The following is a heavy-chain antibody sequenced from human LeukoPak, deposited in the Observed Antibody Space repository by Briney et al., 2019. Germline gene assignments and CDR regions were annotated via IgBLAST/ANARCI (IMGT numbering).Heavy chain of an antibody. CDR3: ARPQGSGSFYNSPDY. V-gene: IGHV3-33*08. J-gene: IGHJ4*02. CDR2: IWYDGSNT. D-gene: IGHD3-10*01. Sequence: GGSLRLSCAASGFTVSSNYMSWVRQAPGKGLEWVAVIWYDGSNTYYADSVKGRFTISRDNSKSTLYLQMNSLRAEDTAVYYCARPQGSGSFYNSPDYWGQGTLVTVSS. CDR1: GFTVSSNY.